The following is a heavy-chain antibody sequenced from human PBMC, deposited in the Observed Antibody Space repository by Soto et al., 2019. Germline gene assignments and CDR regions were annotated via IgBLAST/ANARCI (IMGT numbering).Heavy chain of an antibody. V-gene: IGHV5-10-1*01. CDR1: GYSFTSYW. CDR3: AKAGFMGHYYYYGMDV. D-gene: IGHD6-25*01. CDR2: IDPSDSYT. J-gene: IGHJ6*02. Sequence: GESLKISCNGSGYSFTSYWISWERQMPGKGLEWMGRIDPSDSYTNYSPSFQGHVTISADKSISTAYLQWSSLKASDTAMYYCAKAGFMGHYYYYGMDVWGQGTTVTVSS.